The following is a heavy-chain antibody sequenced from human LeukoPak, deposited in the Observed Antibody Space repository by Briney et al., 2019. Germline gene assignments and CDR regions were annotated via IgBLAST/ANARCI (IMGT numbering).Heavy chain of an antibody. CDR3: ATDYCSSTSCYTNLNY. J-gene: IGHJ4*02. D-gene: IGHD2-2*02. CDR2: FDPEDGET. V-gene: IGHV1-24*01. Sequence: ASVKVSCKVSGYTLTELSMHWVRQAPGKGLEWMGGFDPEDGETIYAQKFQGRVTMTEDTSTDTAYMELSSLRSEDTAVYYCATDYCSSTSCYTNLNYWGQGTLVTVSS. CDR1: GYTLTELS.